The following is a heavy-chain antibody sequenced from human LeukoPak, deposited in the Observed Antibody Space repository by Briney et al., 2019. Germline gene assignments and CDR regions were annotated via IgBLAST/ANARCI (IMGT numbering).Heavy chain of an antibody. D-gene: IGHD6-19*01. Sequence: GGSLKLSCAASGFSFSSYAMSWVRQAPGKGLEWVSSISGSGDNTYYAESVKGRFTISRDNPKNTLFLQMNSLRAEDTAVFYCAKRSGYTTGWFFDFWGQGTLVTVSS. J-gene: IGHJ4*02. V-gene: IGHV3-23*01. CDR3: AKRSGYTTGWFFDF. CDR2: ISGSGDNT. CDR1: GFSFSSYA.